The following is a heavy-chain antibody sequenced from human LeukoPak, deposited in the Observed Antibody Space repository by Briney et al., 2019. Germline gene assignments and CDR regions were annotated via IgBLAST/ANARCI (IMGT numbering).Heavy chain of an antibody. CDR1: GYSISSGYY. J-gene: IGHJ4*02. CDR3: ARSLGYSYGYLGY. V-gene: IGHV4-38-2*02. D-gene: IGHD5-18*01. CDR2: IYHSGST. Sequence: SETLSLTCTVSGYSISSGYYWGWIRQPPGKGLEWIGSIYHSGSTYYNPSLKSRATISVDTSKNQFSLKLSSVTAADTAVYYCARSLGYSYGYLGYWGQGTLVTVSS.